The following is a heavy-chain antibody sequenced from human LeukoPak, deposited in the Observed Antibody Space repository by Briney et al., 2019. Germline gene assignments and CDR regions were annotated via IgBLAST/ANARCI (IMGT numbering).Heavy chain of an antibody. Sequence: PSETLSLTCTVSGGSINSYYWSWIRQPPGKGLEWIGDIYNSGSANYNPSLKSRVTISVDTSKNQFSLRLSSVTAADTAVYYCARESETTLGGYYYGMDVWGQGTTVTVSS. D-gene: IGHD3-16*01. CDR3: ARESETTLGGYYYGMDV. CDR2: IYNSGSA. V-gene: IGHV4-59*01. CDR1: GGSINSYY. J-gene: IGHJ6*02.